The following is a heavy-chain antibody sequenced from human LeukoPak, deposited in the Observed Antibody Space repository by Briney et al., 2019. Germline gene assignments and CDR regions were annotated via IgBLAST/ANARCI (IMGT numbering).Heavy chain of an antibody. D-gene: IGHD2-2*01. V-gene: IGHV1-18*01. CDR3: ARDGVPAAMHYYYGMDV. Sequence: ASVKVSCKASGYTFTSYGISWVRQAPGQGLEWMGWISAYTGNTNYAQKLQGRVTMTTDTSTSTAYMKLRSLRSDDTAVYYCARDGVPAAMHYYYGMDVWGQGTTVTVSS. CDR1: GYTFTSYG. CDR2: ISAYTGNT. J-gene: IGHJ6*02.